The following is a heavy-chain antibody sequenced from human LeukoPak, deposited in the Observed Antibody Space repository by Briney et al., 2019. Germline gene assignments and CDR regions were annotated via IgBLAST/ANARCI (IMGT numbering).Heavy chain of an antibody. D-gene: IGHD3-3*01. CDR2: IYTSGST. V-gene: IGHV4-39*07. CDR1: GGSISSSSYY. J-gene: IGHJ4*02. Sequence: SETLPLTCTVSGGSISSSSYYWGWIRQPPGKGLEWIGRIYTSGSTNYNPSLKSRVTISVDTSKNQFSLKLSSVTATDTAVYYCARSPGYYDFWSGYFDYWGQGTLVTVSS. CDR3: ARSPGYYDFWSGYFDY.